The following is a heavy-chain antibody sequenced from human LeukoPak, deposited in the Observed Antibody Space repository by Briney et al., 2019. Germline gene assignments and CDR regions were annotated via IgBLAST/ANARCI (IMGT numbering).Heavy chain of an antibody. D-gene: IGHD5-18*01. CDR1: GYTFTSYY. CDR3: AREPVDTAMVWAFDI. Sequence: GASVKVSCKASGYTFTSYYMHWVRQAPGQGLEWMGIINPSGGSTSYAQKFQGRVTMTRDTSTSTVYMELSSLGSEDTAVYYCAREPVDTAMVWAFDIWGQGTMVTVSS. V-gene: IGHV1-46*01. CDR2: INPSGGST. J-gene: IGHJ3*02.